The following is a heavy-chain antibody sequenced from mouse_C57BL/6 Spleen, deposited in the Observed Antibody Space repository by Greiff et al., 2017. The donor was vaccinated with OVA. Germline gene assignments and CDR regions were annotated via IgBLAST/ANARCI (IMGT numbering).Heavy chain of an antibody. CDR2: IRNKANNHAT. CDR3: TRLRIYYGYYYAMDY. V-gene: IGHV6-6*01. CDR1: GFTFSDAW. D-gene: IGHD2-2*01. Sequence: DVMLVESGGGLVQPGGSMKLSCAASGFTFSDAWMDWVRQSPEKGLEWVAEIRNKANNHATYYAESVKGRFTISRDDSKSSVYLQMNSLRAEDTGIYYCTRLRIYYGYYYAMDYWGQGTSVTVSS. J-gene: IGHJ4*01.